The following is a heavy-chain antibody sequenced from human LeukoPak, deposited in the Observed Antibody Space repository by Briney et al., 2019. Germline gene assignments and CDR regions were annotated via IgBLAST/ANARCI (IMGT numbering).Heavy chain of an antibody. Sequence: ASVKVSCKASGGTFSSYAISWVRQAPGQGLEWMGWINPNSGGAKYAQKFQGRVTMTRDTSISTAYMELSRLRSDDTTVYYCARDPGTSGFDYWGQGTLVTVSS. CDR1: GGTFSSYA. CDR3: ARDPGTSGFDY. J-gene: IGHJ4*02. D-gene: IGHD2-2*01. V-gene: IGHV1-2*02. CDR2: INPNSGGA.